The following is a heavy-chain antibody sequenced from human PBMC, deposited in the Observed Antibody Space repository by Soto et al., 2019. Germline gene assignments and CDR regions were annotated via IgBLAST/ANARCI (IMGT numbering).Heavy chain of an antibody. V-gene: IGHV3-23*01. D-gene: IGHD2-8*01. Sequence: LRLSFAASGFTFSSHAMGWLRQAPGTGPEWVAFVDCDGGDTSYADSVKGRFTISRDNSNNTLYLQMNSLRAEDTAVYYCAKEGEMVYALHPSYDYYYGMDVWGQGTTVTVSS. CDR2: VDCDGGDT. J-gene: IGHJ6*02. CDR1: GFTFSSHA. CDR3: AKEGEMVYALHPSYDYYYGMDV.